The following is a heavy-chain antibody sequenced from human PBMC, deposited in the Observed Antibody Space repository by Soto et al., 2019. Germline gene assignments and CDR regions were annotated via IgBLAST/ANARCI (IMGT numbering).Heavy chain of an antibody. CDR1: GGSFSGYY. CDR2: INHSGST. J-gene: IGHJ4*02. Sequence: SETLSLTCAVYGGSFSGYYWSWIRQPPGKGLEWIGEINHSGSTNYNPSLKSRVTISVDTSKNQFSLKLSSVTAADTAVYYCARGVHSEGIYYDSSGYLASNFDYWGQGTLVTVSS. V-gene: IGHV4-34*01. D-gene: IGHD3-22*01. CDR3: ARGVHSEGIYYDSSGYLASNFDY.